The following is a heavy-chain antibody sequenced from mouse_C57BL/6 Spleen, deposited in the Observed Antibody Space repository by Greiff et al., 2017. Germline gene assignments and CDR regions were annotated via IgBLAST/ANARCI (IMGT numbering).Heavy chain of an antibody. Sequence: QVQLQQPGAELVKPGASVKMSCKASGYTFTSYWITWVKQRPGQGLEWIGDIYPGSGSTNYNEKFKSKATLTVDTSSSTAYMQLSSLTSEDSAVYYCARSGDYDVWFAYWGQGTLVTVSA. V-gene: IGHV1-55*01. D-gene: IGHD2-4*01. CDR1: GYTFTSYW. J-gene: IGHJ3*01. CDR2: IYPGSGST. CDR3: ARSGDYDVWFAY.